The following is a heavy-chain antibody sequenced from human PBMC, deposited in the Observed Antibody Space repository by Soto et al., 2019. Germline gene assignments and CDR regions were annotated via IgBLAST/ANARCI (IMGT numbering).Heavy chain of an antibody. V-gene: IGHV4-34*01. CDR2: INHSGST. Sequence: QVQLQQWGAGLLKPSETLSLTCAVYGGSFSGYYWSWIRQPPGKGLEWIGEINHSGSTNYNPSLKSRVTISVDTSKNQCSLKLSSVTAADTAVYYCARAPDSKTFDYWGQGTLVTVSS. CDR3: ARAPDSKTFDY. D-gene: IGHD6-13*01. CDR1: GGSFSGYY. J-gene: IGHJ4*02.